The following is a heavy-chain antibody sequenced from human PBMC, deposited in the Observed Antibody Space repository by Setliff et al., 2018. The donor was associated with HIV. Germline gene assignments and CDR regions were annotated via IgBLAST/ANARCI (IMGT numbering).Heavy chain of an antibody. D-gene: IGHD1-1*01. CDR1: GFTFSSHN. J-gene: IGHJ3*01. V-gene: IGHV3-21*06. Sequence: PGGSLRLSCAASGFTFSSHNMNWVRQVPGKGLEWVSSISPSGAYIYYADSMKGRFTISRDNAKNSLYLQMNSLRVEDTAVYYCARREYNYVPRAFDLWGRGTMVTVSS. CDR2: ISPSGAYI. CDR3: ARREYNYVPRAFDL.